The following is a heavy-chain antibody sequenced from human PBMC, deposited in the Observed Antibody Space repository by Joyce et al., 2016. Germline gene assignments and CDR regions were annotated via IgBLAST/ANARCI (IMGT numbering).Heavy chain of an antibody. J-gene: IGHJ4*02. D-gene: IGHD5-24*01. CDR3: ARVGRTGYTCDY. Sequence: EVQLVESGGGLVQPGGSLRLSCAASGFSFNTYSINWVRQAPGKGLEWLSYISASRGTIYYADSVKGRFTISRDNAKNSVYLQMNSLRDEETAVYYCARVGRTGYTCDYWGQGTLVTVSS. V-gene: IGHV3-48*02. CDR2: ISASRGTI. CDR1: GFSFNTYS.